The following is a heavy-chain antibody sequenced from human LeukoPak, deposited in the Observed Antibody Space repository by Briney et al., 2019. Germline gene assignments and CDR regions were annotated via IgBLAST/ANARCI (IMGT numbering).Heavy chain of an antibody. CDR3: ARDLTDYYELDY. Sequence: SETLSLTCTVSGGSISSSSYYWGWIRQPPGKGLEWIGSIYYSGSTYYNPSLKSRVTISVDTSKIQFSLKLSSVTAADTAVYYCARDLTDYYELDYWGQGTLVTVSS. V-gene: IGHV4-39*07. D-gene: IGHD3-22*01. CDR1: GGSISSSSYY. J-gene: IGHJ4*02. CDR2: IYYSGST.